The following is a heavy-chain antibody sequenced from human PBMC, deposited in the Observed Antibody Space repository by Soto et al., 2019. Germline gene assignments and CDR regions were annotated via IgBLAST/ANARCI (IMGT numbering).Heavy chain of an antibody. CDR3: ACIAAPWEAFQPSHDY. J-gene: IGHJ4*02. CDR2: IIPIFGTA. D-gene: IGHD6-6*01. CDR1: GGTFSSYA. V-gene: IGHV1-69*05. Sequence: SVKVSCKASGGTFSSYAISWVRQAPGQGLEWMGGIIPIFGTANYAQKFQGRVTMTRDTSTSTVYMELSSLRSEDTAVYYCACIAAPWEAFQPSHDYWGQGTLVTVSS.